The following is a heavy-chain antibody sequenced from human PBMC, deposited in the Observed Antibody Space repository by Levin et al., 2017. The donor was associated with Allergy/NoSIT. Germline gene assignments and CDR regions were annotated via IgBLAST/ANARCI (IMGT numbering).Heavy chain of an antibody. D-gene: IGHD6-13*01. CDR2: IAYDGSNK. V-gene: IGHV3-30*18. CDR3: AKPLGIGEAGWLESGLDV. CDR1: GFTFSSYG. J-gene: IGHJ6*04. Sequence: GESLKISGAASGFTFSSYGMHWVRQAPGKGLEWVAVIAYDGSNKYYADSVKGRFTISRDNSEKTLYLQMNSLRVEDTAVYYCAKPLGIGEAGWLESGLDVWGKGTTVTVFS.